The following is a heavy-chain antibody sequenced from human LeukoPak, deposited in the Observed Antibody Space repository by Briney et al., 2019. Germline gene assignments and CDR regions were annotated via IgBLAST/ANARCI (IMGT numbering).Heavy chain of an antibody. J-gene: IGHJ4*02. Sequence: PGGSLRLSCAASGFTFSSYGMHWVRQAPGKGLEWVAVISYDGSNKYYADSVKGRFTISRDNSKNTLYLQMNSLRAEDTAVYYCAKEMWIVGAARGIDYWGQGTLVTVSS. CDR1: GFTFSSYG. V-gene: IGHV3-30*18. D-gene: IGHD1-26*01. CDR2: ISYDGSNK. CDR3: AKEMWIVGAARGIDY.